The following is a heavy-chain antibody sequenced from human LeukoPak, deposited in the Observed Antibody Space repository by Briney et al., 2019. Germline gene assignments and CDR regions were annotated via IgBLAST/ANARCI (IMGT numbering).Heavy chain of an antibody. J-gene: IGHJ4*02. CDR2: ISSSSSYI. CDR3: ARGVNTVYDY. CDR1: GFTFSSYS. V-gene: IGHV3-21*04. D-gene: IGHD5/OR15-5a*01. Sequence: GGSLRLSCAASGFTFSSYSMNWVRQAPGKGLEWVSSISSSSSYIYSADSLKGRFTISRDNAKNPLYLQMNSLRADDTAVYYCARGVNTVYDYWGQGTLVTVSS.